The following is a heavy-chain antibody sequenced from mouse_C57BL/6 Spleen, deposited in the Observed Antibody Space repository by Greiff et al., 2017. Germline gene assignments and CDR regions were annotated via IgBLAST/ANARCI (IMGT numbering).Heavy chain of an antibody. Sequence: QVQLQESGPGLVAPSQSLSITCTVSGFSLTSYGVDWVRQSPGKGLEWLGVIWGGGSTNYNSALKSRLSISQDNSKSQVFLQMNSLQTDDTAMYYCASGGTTDVPLFAYWGQGTLVTVAA. D-gene: IGHD2-14*01. CDR2: IWGGGST. CDR1: GFSLTSYG. CDR3: ASGGTTDVPLFAY. V-gene: IGHV2-6*01. J-gene: IGHJ3*01.